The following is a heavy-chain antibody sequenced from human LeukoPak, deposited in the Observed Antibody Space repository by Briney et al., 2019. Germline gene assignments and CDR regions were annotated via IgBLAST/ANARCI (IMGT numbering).Heavy chain of an antibody. D-gene: IGHD6-19*01. CDR2: IYYSGST. J-gene: IGHJ4*02. CDR1: GGSVSSSSYY. V-gene: IGHV4-39*07. Sequence: PSETLSLTCTVSGGSVSSSSYYWGWIRQPPGKGLEWIGSIYYSGSTYYNPSLKSRVTISVDTSKNQFSLKLSSVTAADTAVYYCARDRAGTTWGWFDYWGQGTLVTVSS. CDR3: ARDRAGTTWGWFDY.